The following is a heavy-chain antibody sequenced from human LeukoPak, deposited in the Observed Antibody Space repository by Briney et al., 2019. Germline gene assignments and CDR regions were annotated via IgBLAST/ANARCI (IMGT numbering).Heavy chain of an antibody. J-gene: IGHJ4*02. CDR1: GFTFGTYG. CDR2: IRFEGKNT. D-gene: IGHD5-24*01. V-gene: IGHV3-30*02. Sequence: GGSLRLSCAASGFTFGTYGMHWLRQAPGKGLDGVAYIRFEGKNTDYADSVKGRITISRDNAKNTLYLQMNKVTTEDSGINYCAKKKAGDGDRLDSWGQGTRVTVSA. CDR3: AKKKAGDGDRLDS.